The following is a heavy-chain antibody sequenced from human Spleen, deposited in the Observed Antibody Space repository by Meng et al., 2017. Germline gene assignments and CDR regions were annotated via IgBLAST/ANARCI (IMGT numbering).Heavy chain of an antibody. CDR2: IRSSGNTI. CDR1: GFTFSTYD. D-gene: IGHD3-10*01. CDR3: VRGRGGAS. V-gene: IGHV3-48*03. Sequence: GESLKISCAASGFTFSTYDMNWVRQAPGKGLEWVSFIRSSGNTIYYADSVKGRFTISRDNAKNSLYLEMNSLRVEDTALYYCVRGRGGASWGQGTLVTVSS. J-gene: IGHJ5*02.